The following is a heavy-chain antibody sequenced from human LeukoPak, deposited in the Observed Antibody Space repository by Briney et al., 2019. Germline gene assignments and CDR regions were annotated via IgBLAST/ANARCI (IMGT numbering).Heavy chain of an antibody. Sequence: GGSLRLSCAASGFTFSNYGMHWVRQAPGKGLEWVAVIWYDGSNKYYADSVKGRFTISRDNSKNTLYLQMNSLRAEDTAVYYCARARRRGLGSLSFDYWGQGTLVTVSS. CDR3: ARARRRGLGSLSFDY. J-gene: IGHJ4*02. CDR2: IWYDGSNK. CDR1: GFTFSNYG. V-gene: IGHV3-30*19. D-gene: IGHD3-16*01.